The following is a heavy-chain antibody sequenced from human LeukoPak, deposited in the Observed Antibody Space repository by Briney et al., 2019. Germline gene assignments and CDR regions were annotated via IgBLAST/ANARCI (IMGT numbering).Heavy chain of an antibody. CDR3: ARAGTYYNVNGFDI. V-gene: IGHV3-23*01. CDR1: GFTFSSYA. J-gene: IGHJ3*02. Sequence: QPGGCLRLSCAASGFTFSSYAMSWVRQAPGKGLEWVSAISGSGGSTYYADSVKGRFTISRDNSKNTLYLEMNSLRAEDTAVYYCARAGTYYNVNGFDIWGQGTMVTVSS. D-gene: IGHD3-10*01. CDR2: ISGSGGST.